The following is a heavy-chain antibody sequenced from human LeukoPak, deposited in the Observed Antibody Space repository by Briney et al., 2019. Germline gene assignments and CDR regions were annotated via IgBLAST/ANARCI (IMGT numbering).Heavy chain of an antibody. J-gene: IGHJ4*02. CDR2: ISSSSSYI. V-gene: IGHV3-21*01. D-gene: IGHD3-22*01. Sequence: KSGGSLRLSCAASGFTFSSYSMNWVRQAPGKGLEWVSSISSSSSYIYYADSVKGRFTISRDNAKNSLYLQMNSLRAEDTAVYYCARESFLPHTMIVVGAHDYWGQGTLVTVSS. CDR3: ARESFLPHTMIVVGAHDY. CDR1: GFTFSSYS.